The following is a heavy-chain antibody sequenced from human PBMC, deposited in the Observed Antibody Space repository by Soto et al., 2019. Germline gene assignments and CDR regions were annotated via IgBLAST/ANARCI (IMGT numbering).Heavy chain of an antibody. V-gene: IGHV4-34*01. J-gene: IGHJ6*03. CDR3: ARVPLRKVYYYYMDV. CDR2: INHSGST. D-gene: IGHD5-12*01. CDR1: GWTINAYT. Sequence: SETLSLPRSVYGWTINAYTWTWTRKPPGKGLEWIGEINHSGSTNYNPSLKSRVTISVDTSKNQFSLKLSSVTAADTAVYYCARVPLRKVYYYYMDVWGKGTTVT.